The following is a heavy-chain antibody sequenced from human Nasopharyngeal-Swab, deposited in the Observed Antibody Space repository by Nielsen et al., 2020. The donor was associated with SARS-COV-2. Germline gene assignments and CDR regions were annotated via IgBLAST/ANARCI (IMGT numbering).Heavy chain of an antibody. CDR1: GFTFSSYA. V-gene: IGHV3-30-3*01. J-gene: IGHJ4*02. D-gene: IGHD3-10*01. CDR3: ARDSGGLQDY. CDR2: ISYDGSNK. Sequence: GESLKISCAASGFTFSSYAMHWVRQAQGKGLDWVAVISYDGSNKYYADSVKGRFTISRDNSKNTLYLQMNSLRAEDTAVYYCARDSGGLQDYWGQGTLVTVSS.